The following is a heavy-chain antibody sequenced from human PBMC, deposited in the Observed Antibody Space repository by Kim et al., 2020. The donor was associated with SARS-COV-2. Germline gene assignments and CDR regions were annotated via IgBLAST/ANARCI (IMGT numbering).Heavy chain of an antibody. Sequence: KSRVTKSVDTTKNQFSLKLSSVTAADTAVYYCARLRWAYCGGDCYSFDYWGQGTLVTVSS. CDR3: ARLRWAYCGGDCYSFDY. J-gene: IGHJ4*02. V-gene: IGHV4-59*08. D-gene: IGHD2-21*02.